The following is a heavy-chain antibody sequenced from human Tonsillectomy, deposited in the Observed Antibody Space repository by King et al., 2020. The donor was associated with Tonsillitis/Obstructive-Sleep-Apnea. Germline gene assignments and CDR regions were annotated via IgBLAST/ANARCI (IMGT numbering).Heavy chain of an antibody. D-gene: IGHD5-18*01. V-gene: IGHV4-39*01. J-gene: IGHJ4*02. CDR1: GGSISSSGYY. CDR3: ARVDTALVTAIDY. Sequence: LQLQESGPGLVKPSETLSLTCTVSGGSISSSGYYWGWIRQPPGKGLEWIGTIYYSGTTYYNPSLKSRVTISVDTSKNQFSLKLNSVTAADTAVYYCARVDTALVTAIDYWGQGTLVTVSS. CDR2: IYYSGTT.